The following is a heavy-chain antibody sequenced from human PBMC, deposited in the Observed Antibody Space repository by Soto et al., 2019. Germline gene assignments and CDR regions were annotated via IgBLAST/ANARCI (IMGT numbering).Heavy chain of an antibody. V-gene: IGHV1-58*01. CDR3: AAAFRSIWPIR. Sequence: SVKVSCTASGFTFTSSAVQWVRQARGQRLEWIGWIVVGSGNTNYAQKFQERVTITRDMSTSTAYMELSSLRSEDTAVYYCAAAFRSIWPIRWGQGTLVTVSS. D-gene: IGHD2-21*01. CDR2: IVVGSGNT. CDR1: GFTFTSSA. J-gene: IGHJ4*02.